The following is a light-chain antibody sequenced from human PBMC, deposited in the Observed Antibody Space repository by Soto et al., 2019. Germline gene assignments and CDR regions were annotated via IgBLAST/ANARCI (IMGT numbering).Light chain of an antibody. CDR3: QHFNSPPSI. CDR1: RSAGEW. J-gene: IGKJ2*01. CDR2: EVS. V-gene: IGKV1-5*03. Sequence: DIQMTQSPSTLSASVGDRVTITCRASRSAGEWLAWYQQKPGKAPTLLIYEVSNLQSGVPSRLSGRGSEKEFSLTIDGLQPDDFATFYCQHFNSPPSIFGRGTKVKI.